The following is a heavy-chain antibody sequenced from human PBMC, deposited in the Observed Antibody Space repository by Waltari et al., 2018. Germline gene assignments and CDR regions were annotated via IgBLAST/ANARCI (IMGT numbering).Heavy chain of an antibody. CDR2: INTSGNT. CDR1: GGSIASGTSY. CDR3: ARGVGPRAHYFDY. V-gene: IGHV4-61*02. Sequence: QLQESGPRLVKPSETLSLTCTVSGGSIASGTSYWSWVRQPAGEGLGWIGRINTSGNTNYQPSLRSRLSLTTDTSRNQVSLRLVSVTAADTAVYYCARGVGPRAHYFDYWGQGVQVTVSS. J-gene: IGHJ4*02.